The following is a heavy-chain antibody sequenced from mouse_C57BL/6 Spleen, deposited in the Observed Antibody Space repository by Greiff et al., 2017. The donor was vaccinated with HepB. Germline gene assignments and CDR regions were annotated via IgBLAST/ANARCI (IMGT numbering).Heavy chain of an antibody. V-gene: IGHV5-12*01. Sequence: DVMLVESGGGLVQPGGSLKLSCAASGFTFSDYYMYWVRQTPEKRLEWVAYISNGGGSTYYPDTVKGRFTISRDNAKNTLYLQMSRRKSEDTAMYYCARQDYGSSYRYFDVWGTGTTVTVSS. J-gene: IGHJ1*03. CDR3: ARQDYGSSYRYFDV. CDR2: ISNGGGST. CDR1: GFTFSDYY. D-gene: IGHD1-1*01.